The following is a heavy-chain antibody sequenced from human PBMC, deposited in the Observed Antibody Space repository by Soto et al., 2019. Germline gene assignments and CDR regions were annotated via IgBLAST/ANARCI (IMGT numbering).Heavy chain of an antibody. J-gene: IGHJ4*02. CDR2: MSGSGGTT. Sequence: EVQLLESGGGSVQPGGSLGLSCAASGFTFSNYAMSWVRQAPGKGLEWVSGMSGSGGTTYYADSVKGRFTISRDNSKNSMYLQMNSLRVEDTAVYYCAIRLGYCSGGACQYWGPGTLVTVSS. V-gene: IGHV3-23*01. CDR1: GFTFSNYA. D-gene: IGHD2-15*01. CDR3: AIRLGYCSGGACQY.